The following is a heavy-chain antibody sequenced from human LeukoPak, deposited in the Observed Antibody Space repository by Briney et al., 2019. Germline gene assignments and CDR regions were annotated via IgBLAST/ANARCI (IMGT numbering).Heavy chain of an antibody. J-gene: IGHJ4*02. Sequence: QPGGSLRLSCAASGFTFSSYAMSWVRQAPGKELEWVSAISGSGGSTYYADSVKGRFTISRDNSKNTLYLQMNSLRAEDTAVYYCAKEAVLRFLEWTQPAAPFDYWGQGTLVTVSS. D-gene: IGHD3-3*01. CDR2: ISGSGGST. V-gene: IGHV3-23*01. CDR1: GFTFSSYA. CDR3: AKEAVLRFLEWTQPAAPFDY.